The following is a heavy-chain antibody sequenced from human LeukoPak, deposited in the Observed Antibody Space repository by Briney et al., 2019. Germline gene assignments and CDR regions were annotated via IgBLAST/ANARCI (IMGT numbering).Heavy chain of an antibody. J-gene: IGHJ4*02. CDR1: GGSISSYY. Sequence: SETLSLNCTVSGGSISSYYWSWIRQPPGKGLEWIGYIYYSGSTNYNPSLKSRVTISVDTSKNQFSLKLSSVTAADTAVYYCARGVVVAALDYWGQGTLVTVSS. CDR2: IYYSGST. CDR3: ARGVVVAALDY. D-gene: IGHD2-15*01. V-gene: IGHV4-59*01.